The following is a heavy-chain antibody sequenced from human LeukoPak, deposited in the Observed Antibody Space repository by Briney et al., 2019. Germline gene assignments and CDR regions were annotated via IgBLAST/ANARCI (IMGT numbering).Heavy chain of an antibody. CDR2: INAGNGNT. J-gene: IGHJ6*02. V-gene: IGHV1-3*01. CDR3: ARDHFPCSGGSRYSGGMDV. D-gene: IGHD2-15*01. CDR1: GYTFTSYA. Sequence: ASVKVSCKASGYTFTSYAMHWVRQAPGQGLEWMGWINAGNGNTKYSQKFQGRVTITRDTSASTAYMELSSLRSEDTAVYYCARDHFPCSGGSRYSGGMDVWGQGTTVTVSS.